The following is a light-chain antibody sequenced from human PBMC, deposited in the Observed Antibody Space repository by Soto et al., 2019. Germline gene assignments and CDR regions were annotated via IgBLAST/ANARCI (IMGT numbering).Light chain of an antibody. V-gene: IGKV3-20*01. J-gene: IGKJ2*01. CDR2: GAS. CDR1: QSVSSNY. Sequence: EMVLTQSPGTLSLSPGERATLSCRASQSVSSNYLAWYQQRPGQAPRLLIYGASSRATGIPDRFSGSGSGTDFTLTISRLEPADFAVYYCQQYGISPPFTFGQGTKVEIK. CDR3: QQYGISPPFT.